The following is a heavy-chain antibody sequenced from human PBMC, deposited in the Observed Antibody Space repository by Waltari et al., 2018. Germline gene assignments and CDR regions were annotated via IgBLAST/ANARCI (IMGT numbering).Heavy chain of an antibody. CDR3: ARQTYYYDSSGYYRPNYYYGMDV. D-gene: IGHD3-22*01. Sequence: QVQLQQWGAGLLKPSETLSLTCAVSGGSFSGYYWSWIRQPPGRGLEWIGEINHSGSTNYNPSLKSRVTISVDTSKNQFSLKLSSVTAADTAVYYCARQTYYYDSSGYYRPNYYYGMDVWGQGTTVTVSS. CDR1: GGSFSGYY. J-gene: IGHJ6*02. CDR2: INHSGST. V-gene: IGHV4-34*01.